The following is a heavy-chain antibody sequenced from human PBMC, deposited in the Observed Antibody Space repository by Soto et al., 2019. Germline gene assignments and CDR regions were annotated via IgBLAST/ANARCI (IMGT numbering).Heavy chain of an antibody. V-gene: IGHV4-34*01. Sequence: PAETLSLTCAVYGGSFGGYYWSWIRQPPGKGLEWIGEIKHSGSTNYNPSLKSRVTISVDTSKNQFSLKLSSVTAADTAVYYCARDDHYGSGSYYKLGYYYGMDVWGQGTTVTVSS. J-gene: IGHJ6*02. D-gene: IGHD3-10*01. CDR3: ARDDHYGSGSYYKLGYYYGMDV. CDR1: GGSFGGYY. CDR2: IKHSGST.